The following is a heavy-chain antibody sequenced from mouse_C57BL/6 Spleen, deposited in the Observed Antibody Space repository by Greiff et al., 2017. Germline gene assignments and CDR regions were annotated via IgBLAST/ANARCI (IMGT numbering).Heavy chain of an antibody. D-gene: IGHD1-1*01. CDR1: GYTFTSYW. Sequence: QVQLQQPGAELVKPGASVKMSCKASGYTFTSYWITWVKQRPGQGLEWIGDIYPGSGSTNYNEKFKSKATLTVDTSSSTAYMQLSSLTSEDSAVYYCALITTVVARGAMDYWGQGTSVTVSS. J-gene: IGHJ4*01. V-gene: IGHV1-55*01. CDR2: IYPGSGST. CDR3: ALITTVVARGAMDY.